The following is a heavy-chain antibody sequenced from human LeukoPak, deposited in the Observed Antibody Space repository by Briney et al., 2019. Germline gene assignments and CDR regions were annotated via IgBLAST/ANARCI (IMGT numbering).Heavy chain of an antibody. CDR1: GFTLSNYN. D-gene: IGHD4-23*01. J-gene: IGHJ6*02. Sequence: PGGSLRLSCAASGFTLSNYNMNWVRQAPGKGLEWVSSISSSSSNDADSVKGRFTISRDNAKNSLYLQINSLRAEDTAVYYCARDRGNSDMDVWGQGTTVTVSS. CDR2: ISSSSS. CDR3: ARDRGNSDMDV. V-gene: IGHV3-21*01.